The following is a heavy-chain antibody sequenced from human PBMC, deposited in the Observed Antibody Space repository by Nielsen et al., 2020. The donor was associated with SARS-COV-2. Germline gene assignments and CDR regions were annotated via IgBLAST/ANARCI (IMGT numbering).Heavy chain of an antibody. Sequence: SETLSLTCTVSGGSISSSSYYWGWIRQPPGKGLEWIGSIYYSGSTYYNPSLKSRVTISVDTSKNQFSLKLSSVTAADTAVYYCASTFISYDFRLPDRFDPWGQGTLVTVSS. D-gene: IGHD3-3*01. CDR1: GGSISSSSYY. J-gene: IGHJ5*02. CDR2: IYYSGST. CDR3: ASTFISYDFRLPDRFDP. V-gene: IGHV4-39*01.